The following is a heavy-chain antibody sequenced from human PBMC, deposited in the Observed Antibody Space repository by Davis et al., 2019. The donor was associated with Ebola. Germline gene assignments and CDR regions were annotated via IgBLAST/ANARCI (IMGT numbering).Heavy chain of an antibody. CDR2: IYPNTGGT. Sequence: ASVKVSCKASGRSFTDYYVHWVRQGPGQGLEWMGRIYPNTGGTNFVPKFKGRVTMTRDTPVTTVFLDVSGLTSDDTAVYYCATGSGVGFDYWGQGALVTVS. D-gene: IGHD1-26*01. V-gene: IGHV1-2*06. CDR3: ATGSGVGFDY. J-gene: IGHJ4*02. CDR1: GRSFTDYY.